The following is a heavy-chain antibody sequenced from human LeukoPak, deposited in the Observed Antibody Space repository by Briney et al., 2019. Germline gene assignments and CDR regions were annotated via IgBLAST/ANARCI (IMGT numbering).Heavy chain of an antibody. CDR2: INSGGST. Sequence: GGSLRLSCAASGFTFSTYAMSWVRQAPGKGLEWVSAINSGGSTYYADSLKGRFTISRDNSKNTLYLQMSSLTPEDTARYYCVNLGQWLVPDYYYGVDVWGQGTTVTVSS. J-gene: IGHJ6*02. V-gene: IGHV3-23*01. CDR3: VNLGQWLVPDYYYGVDV. CDR1: GFTFSTYA. D-gene: IGHD6-19*01.